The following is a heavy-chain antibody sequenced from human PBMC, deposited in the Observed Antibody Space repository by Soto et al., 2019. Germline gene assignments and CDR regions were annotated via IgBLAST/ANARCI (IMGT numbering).Heavy chain of an antibody. CDR1: GGSISSGGYY. CDR2: IYYSGTT. V-gene: IGHV4-31*03. CDR3: ATPPPY. J-gene: IGHJ4*02. Sequence: QVQLQESGPGLVKPSQTLSLTCTVSGGSISSGGYYWSWIRQHPGKGLEWIGYIYYSGTTSYNPSLKSRFTISVATSKNHSSLQLSSLTAAATPVSSCATPPPYWGQGTLVTVSS.